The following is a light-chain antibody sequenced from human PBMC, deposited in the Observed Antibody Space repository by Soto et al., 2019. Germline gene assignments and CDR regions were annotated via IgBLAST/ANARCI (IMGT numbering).Light chain of an antibody. Sequence: EIVLTQSTGTLSLSPGERATLSCRASQSVSSSYLAWYQQKPGQAPRLLIYGASSRATDIPDRFSGSGSGTDFTLTITRLEPEDFAVYYCQQYGSSPWTFGDGTKVEIK. CDR3: QQYGSSPWT. CDR1: QSVSSSY. CDR2: GAS. V-gene: IGKV3-20*01. J-gene: IGKJ1*01.